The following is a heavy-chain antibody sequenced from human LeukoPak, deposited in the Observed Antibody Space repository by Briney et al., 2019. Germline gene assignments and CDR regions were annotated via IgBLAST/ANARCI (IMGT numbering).Heavy chain of an antibody. CDR3: ARGRITISGVVIGLGY. Sequence: SETLSLTCTVSGGSISSYYWSWIRQPPGKGLEWIGEINHSGSTNYNPSLKSRVTMSVDTSKNQFSLKLSSVTAADTAVYYCARGRITISGVVIGLGYWGQGTLVTVSS. J-gene: IGHJ4*02. D-gene: IGHD3-3*01. V-gene: IGHV4-34*01. CDR1: GGSISSYY. CDR2: INHSGST.